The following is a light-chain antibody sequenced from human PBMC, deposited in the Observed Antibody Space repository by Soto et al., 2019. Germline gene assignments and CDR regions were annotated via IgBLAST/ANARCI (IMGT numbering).Light chain of an antibody. CDR3: AAWDANLNAYV. Sequence: QSVLTQPPSASSTPGQTVTISCSGSTSNIGTFYVYWYQHLPGTAPKLLIYLGDQRASGVSDRFSGSKSGTSASLAINVLRSDDEADYYCAAWDANLNAYVFGSGPKLTVL. J-gene: IGLJ1*01. CDR1: TSNIGTFY. V-gene: IGLV1-47*02. CDR2: LGD.